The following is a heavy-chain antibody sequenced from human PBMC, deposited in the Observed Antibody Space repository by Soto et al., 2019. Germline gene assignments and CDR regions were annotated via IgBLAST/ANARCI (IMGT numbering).Heavy chain of an antibody. D-gene: IGHD2-21*02. J-gene: IGHJ4*02. CDR3: ARGGHVVGVTAALDY. CDR1: GDTFTDYY. CDR2: VNPRGGLT. Sequence: QVQLMQSGAEVKKPGASVKVSCKASGDTFTDYYIHWVRQAPGQGLEWMGTVNPRGGLTTYAQHFRGRVTMTRDTSTSTLCMGLTCLSSDDTARYYCARGGHVVGVTAALDYWGQVTLVTVSS. V-gene: IGHV1-46*01.